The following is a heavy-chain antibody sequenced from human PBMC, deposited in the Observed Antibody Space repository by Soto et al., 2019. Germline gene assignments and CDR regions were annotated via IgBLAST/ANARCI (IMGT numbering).Heavy chain of an antibody. CDR1: GGTFSSYA. CDR2: IIPIFGTA. V-gene: IGHV1-69*06. J-gene: IGHJ4*02. CDR3: ARSGYSYGYSIYYCDY. D-gene: IGHD5-18*01. Sequence: QVQLVQSGAEVKKPGSSVKVSCKASGGTFSSYAISWVRQAPGQGLEWMGGIIPIFGTANYAQKFQGRVTITADKSTSTAYMELSSLRSEDTAVYYCARSGYSYGYSIYYCDYWGQGTLVTVSS.